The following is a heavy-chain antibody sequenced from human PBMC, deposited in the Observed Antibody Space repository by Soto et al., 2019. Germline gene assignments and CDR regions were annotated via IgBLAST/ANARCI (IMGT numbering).Heavy chain of an antibody. CDR2: ISGTGGGT. V-gene: IGHV3-23*01. J-gene: IGHJ6*02. CDR3: AKRAFYGSGIPNYYGMDV. Sequence: ESGGGLVQPGGSLRLSCAASGFTFSHYAMTWVRQAPGKGLEWVSVISGTGGGTNNADSAKGRFTTSRDNSKNTLYLQMNSLRAEDTAVYYCAKRAFYGSGIPNYYGMDVWGQGTAVTVSS. CDR1: GFTFSHYA. D-gene: IGHD3-10*01.